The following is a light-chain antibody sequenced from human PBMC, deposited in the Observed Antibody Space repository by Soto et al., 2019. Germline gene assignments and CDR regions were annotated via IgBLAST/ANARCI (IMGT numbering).Light chain of an antibody. J-gene: IGKJ4*02. CDR1: QDITNF. Sequence: DIQMTQSPSSLSASVGDRVTITCQASQDITNFLNWYQQKPGKPPKLLIYDASNLEPGVPTRFSGSGSGTNFTFTISSLQPEDIATYYCQQYENLLLLTFGGGTKVEI. V-gene: IGKV1-33*01. CDR3: QQYENLLLLT. CDR2: DAS.